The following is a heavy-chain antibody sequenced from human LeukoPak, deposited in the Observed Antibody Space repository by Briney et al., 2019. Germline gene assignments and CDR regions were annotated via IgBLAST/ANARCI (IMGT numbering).Heavy chain of an antibody. V-gene: IGHV4-39*01. J-gene: IGHJ5*01. D-gene: IGHD2-21*01. CDR2: VSNGGST. CDR3: ARSDHSHFVNWFDS. CDR1: GGSVSTSTHY. Sequence: SETLSLTCTVSGGSVSTSTHYWGWIRHPPGKGLEWIGSVSNGGSTSYNPSLTSRISISVDTSKNQLSLKLNSVTAADTALYYCARSDHSHFVNWFDSWGQGILVAVSS.